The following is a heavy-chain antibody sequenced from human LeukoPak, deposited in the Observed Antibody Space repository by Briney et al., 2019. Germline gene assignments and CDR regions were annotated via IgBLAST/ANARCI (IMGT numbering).Heavy chain of an antibody. CDR3: ARTDYGDYVAFDI. CDR2: IYHSGST. Sequence: SETLSLTCTVSGYSISSGYYWGWIRQPPGKGLEWIGSIYHSGSTYYNPSLKSRVTISVDTSKNQFSLKLSSVTAADTAVYYCARTDYGDYVAFDIWGQGTMVTVSS. V-gene: IGHV4-38-2*02. J-gene: IGHJ3*02. D-gene: IGHD4-17*01. CDR1: GYSISSGYY.